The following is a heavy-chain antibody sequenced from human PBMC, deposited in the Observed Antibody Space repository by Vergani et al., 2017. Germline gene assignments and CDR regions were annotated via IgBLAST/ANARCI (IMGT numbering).Heavy chain of an antibody. Sequence: QVQLVQSGAEVKQPGSSVKVSCKASGGTFSSYAISWVRQAPGQGLEWMGGIIPIFGTANYAQTFQGRVTITADESTSTAYMELSSLRSEDTAVYYCARGGPGIVVVPAAKVHYYCYYGMDVWGQGTTVTVSS. CDR1: GGTFSSYA. CDR2: IIPIFGTA. J-gene: IGHJ6*02. V-gene: IGHV1-69*12. CDR3: ARGGPGIVVVPAAKVHYYCYYGMDV. D-gene: IGHD2-2*01.